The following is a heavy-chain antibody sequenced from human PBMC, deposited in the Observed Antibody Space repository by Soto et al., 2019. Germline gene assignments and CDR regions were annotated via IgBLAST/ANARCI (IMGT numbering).Heavy chain of an antibody. CDR2: ISYDGRNK. V-gene: IGHV3-30*04. Sequence: QVQLVESGGGVVQPGRPLRLSCAASGFTFSSYAMHWVRQAPGKGLEWVAVISYDGRNKYYADSVKGRFTISRDNSKNTLYLQMNSLRAEDTAVYYCARDQAGYLVDYWGQGTLVTVSS. D-gene: IGHD2-15*01. CDR1: GFTFSSYA. J-gene: IGHJ4*02. CDR3: ARDQAGYLVDY.